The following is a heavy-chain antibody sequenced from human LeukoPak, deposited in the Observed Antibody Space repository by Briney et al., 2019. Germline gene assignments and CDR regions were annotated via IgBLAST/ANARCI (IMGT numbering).Heavy chain of an antibody. CDR2: IGSSSTYT. Sequence: GGSLRLSCAASGFTFSGYYMSWVCQAPGKGLEWMSCIGSSSTYTNYADSVKGRFTLSRDNAKHSLYLQMDGLRAEDTAVYYCARDRGAVAATWFDYWGQGTVVSVSS. D-gene: IGHD6-19*01. J-gene: IGHJ4*02. CDR3: ARDRGAVAATWFDY. CDR1: GFTFSGYY. V-gene: IGHV3-11*05.